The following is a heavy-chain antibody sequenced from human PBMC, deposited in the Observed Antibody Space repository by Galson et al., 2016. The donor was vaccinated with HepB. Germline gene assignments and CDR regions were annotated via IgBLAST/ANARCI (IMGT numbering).Heavy chain of an antibody. CDR3: VRDGTGKYEFWSGYPNNWFDP. D-gene: IGHD3-3*01. CDR1: GSSFATHW. J-gene: IGHJ5*02. CDR2: IYPGDSDT. V-gene: IGHV5-51*01. Sequence: QSGAEVKKPGESLKISCKASGSSFATHWIGWVRQMPGKGLEWLGIIYPGDSDTRYSPSFRGQVTISADRSINTAYLQWSSLKASDTAMYYCVRDGTGKYEFWSGYPNNWFDPWGQGTLVTVSS.